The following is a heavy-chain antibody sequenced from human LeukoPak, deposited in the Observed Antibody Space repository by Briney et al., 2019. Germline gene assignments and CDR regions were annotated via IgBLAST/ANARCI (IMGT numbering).Heavy chain of an antibody. J-gene: IGHJ4*02. CDR1: GGSFSGYY. CDR3: ARRAAARGFDY. Sequence: SETLSLTCAVYGGSFSGYYWSWIRQPPGKGLEWIGEINHSGSTNYNPSLKSRVTISVDTSKNKFSLKLSSVTAADTAVYYCARRAAARGFDYWGQGTLVTISS. CDR2: INHSGST. V-gene: IGHV4-34*01. D-gene: IGHD6-6*01.